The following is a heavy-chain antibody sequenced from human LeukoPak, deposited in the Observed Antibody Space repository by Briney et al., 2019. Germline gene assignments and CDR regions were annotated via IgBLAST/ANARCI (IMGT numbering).Heavy chain of an antibody. V-gene: IGHV3-53*01. D-gene: IGHD5-12*01. CDR2: IYGGGST. J-gene: IGHJ4*02. CDR1: GFTVSSNS. CDR3: ARHSGNSGSYYFDY. Sequence: PGGSLRLSCAASGFTVSSNSVSWVRQAPGEGLEWVSLIYGGGSTYYADSVKGRFTISRDNSKNTLYLQMNSLRPEDTAVYYCARHSGNSGSYYFDYWGQGTLVTVSS.